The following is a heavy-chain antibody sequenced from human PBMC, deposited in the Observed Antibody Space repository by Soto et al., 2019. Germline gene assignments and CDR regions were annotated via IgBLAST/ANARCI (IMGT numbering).Heavy chain of an antibody. D-gene: IGHD3-10*01. CDR3: ARALWFGGGFEY. Sequence: QVQLQESGPGLVKPSQTLSLTCTVSGGSISSGGYYWSWIRRHPGKGLEWIGYIYYSGSTYYNPSLKSRVTISVDTSRTQFSLKLSSVTAADTAVYYCARALWFGGGFEYWGQGTLVTVSS. J-gene: IGHJ4*02. V-gene: IGHV4-31*03. CDR2: IYYSGST. CDR1: GGSISSGGYY.